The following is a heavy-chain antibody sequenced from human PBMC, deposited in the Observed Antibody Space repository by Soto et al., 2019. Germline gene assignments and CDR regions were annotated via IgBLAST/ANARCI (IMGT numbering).Heavy chain of an antibody. Sequence: ASVKISSKASGYTFTSYGISWVRQAPGQGLEWMGWISAYNGNTNYAQKLQGRVTMTTDTSTSTAYMELRSLRSDDTAVYYCARGGVPAAIEYNWFDPWGQGTLVTVSS. D-gene: IGHD2-2*02. CDR2: ISAYNGNT. J-gene: IGHJ5*02. V-gene: IGHV1-18*04. CDR1: GYTFTSYG. CDR3: ARGGVPAAIEYNWFDP.